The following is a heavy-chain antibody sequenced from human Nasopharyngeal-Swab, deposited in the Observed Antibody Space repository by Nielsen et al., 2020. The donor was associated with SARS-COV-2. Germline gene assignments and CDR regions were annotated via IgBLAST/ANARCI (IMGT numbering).Heavy chain of an antibody. V-gene: IGHV3-7*03. J-gene: IGHJ4*02. CDR1: GFTFSSYW. CDR2: IKQDGSEK. D-gene: IGHD2-21*01. Sequence: GESLKISCAASGFTFSSYWMSWVRQAPGKGLEWVANIKQDGSEKYYLDSVKGRSTISRDNAKNSLYLQMNSLRAEDTAVYYCAREGHIVVPKAFDDWGQGTLVTVSS. CDR3: AREGHIVVPKAFDD.